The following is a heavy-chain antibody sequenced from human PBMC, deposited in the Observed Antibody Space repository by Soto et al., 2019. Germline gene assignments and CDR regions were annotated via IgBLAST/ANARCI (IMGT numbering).Heavy chain of an antibody. V-gene: IGHV3-15*01. CDR1: GFTFSNAW. Sequence: GGSLRLSCAASGFTFSNAWMSWVRQAPGKGLEWVGRIKSKTDGGTTAYAAPVKGRFTISTDDSKNTLYLQLNSLKTADTAVYYCTTGGGDLNSDAFDIWGQGTMVTVSS. D-gene: IGHD2-21*02. CDR3: TTGGGDLNSDAFDI. CDR2: IKSKTDGGTT. J-gene: IGHJ3*02.